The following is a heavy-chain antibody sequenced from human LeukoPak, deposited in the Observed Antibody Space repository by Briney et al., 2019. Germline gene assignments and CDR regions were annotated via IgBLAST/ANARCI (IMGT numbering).Heavy chain of an antibody. CDR3: AKDRYYGSGTFYGYYGMDV. CDR2: ISYDGSNK. V-gene: IGHV3-30*18. Sequence: GGPLRLSCAASGFTFSNYGMHWVRQAPGKGLEWVAVISYDGSNKYYADSVKGRFTISRDNSKNTLSLQMSSLRAEDTAVYYCAKDRYYGSGTFYGYYGMDVWGQGTTVTVSS. CDR1: GFTFSNYG. D-gene: IGHD3-10*01. J-gene: IGHJ6*02.